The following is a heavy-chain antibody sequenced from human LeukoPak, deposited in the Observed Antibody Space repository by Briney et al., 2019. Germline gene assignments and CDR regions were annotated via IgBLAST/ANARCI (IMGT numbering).Heavy chain of an antibody. CDR2: IYTSGST. V-gene: IGHV4-4*09. D-gene: IGHD6-6*01. CDR3: ARHNSPSIAARGLDY. Sequence: SETLSLTCTVSGGSISSYYWSWIRQPPGKGLEWIGYIYTSGSTNYNPSLKSRVTISVDTSKNQFSLKVSSVTAADTAVYYCARHNSPSIAARGLDYWGQGTLVTVSS. J-gene: IGHJ4*02. CDR1: GGSISSYY.